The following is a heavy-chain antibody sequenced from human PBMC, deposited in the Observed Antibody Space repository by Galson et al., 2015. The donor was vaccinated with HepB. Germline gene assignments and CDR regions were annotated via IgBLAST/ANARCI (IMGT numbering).Heavy chain of an antibody. D-gene: IGHD3-3*01. Sequence: LRLSCAASGFTFSSYAMHWVRQAPGKGLEWVAVISYDGSNKYYADSVKGRFTISRDNSKNTLYLQMNSLRAEDTAVYYCARDRHYDFWSGYQGGPFDYWGQGTLVTVSS. CDR3: ARDRHYDFWSGYQGGPFDY. V-gene: IGHV3-30-3*01. CDR2: ISYDGSNK. CDR1: GFTFSSYA. J-gene: IGHJ4*02.